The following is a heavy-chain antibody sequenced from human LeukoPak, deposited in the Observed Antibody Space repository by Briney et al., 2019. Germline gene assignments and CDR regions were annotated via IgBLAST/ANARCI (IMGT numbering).Heavy chain of an antibody. CDR2: IKQDGSAE. J-gene: IGHJ1*01. CDR1: GFIFSSYW. CDR3: ARVSTTMTVDKDFQH. V-gene: IGHV3-7*02. Sequence: PGGSLRLSCAASGFIFSSYWMSWVRQAPGKGKEWVANIKQDGSAEYYVDSVKGRFTISRDNAKNSLYLQMNSLRAEDTAVYYCARVSTTMTVDKDFQHWGQGTLVTVSS. D-gene: IGHD5-12*01.